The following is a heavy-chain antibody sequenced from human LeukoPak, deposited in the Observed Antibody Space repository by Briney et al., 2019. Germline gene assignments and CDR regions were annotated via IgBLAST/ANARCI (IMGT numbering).Heavy chain of an antibody. J-gene: IGHJ5*02. D-gene: IGHD6-13*01. V-gene: IGHV5-51*01. CDR1: GYSLTSYW. Sequence: GESLKISCKGSGYSLTSYWIGWVRQMPGKGLEWMGIIYPSDSDTRYSPSFQGQVTISADKSITTAYLQWGSLKASDSAMYYCARGGSSPGNWFDPWGQGTLVTVSS. CDR3: ARGGSSPGNWFDP. CDR2: IYPSDSDT.